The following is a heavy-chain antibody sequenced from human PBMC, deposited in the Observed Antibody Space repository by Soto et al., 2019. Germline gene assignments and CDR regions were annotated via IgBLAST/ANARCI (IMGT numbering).Heavy chain of an antibody. Sequence: AAEATSKAPRCAKTRKCIRSLQHAPGQGLEWMGWISAYNGNTNYAQKLQGRVTMTTDTSTSTAYMEMRSLRSDDTAVYYCARXPGGGGVYSYYYMDVWGKGTMVTVSS. CDR3: ARXPGGGGVYSYYYMDV. J-gene: IGHJ6*03. V-gene: IGHV1-18*01. CDR1: RCAKTRKC. CDR2: ISAYNGNT. D-gene: IGHD3-16*01.